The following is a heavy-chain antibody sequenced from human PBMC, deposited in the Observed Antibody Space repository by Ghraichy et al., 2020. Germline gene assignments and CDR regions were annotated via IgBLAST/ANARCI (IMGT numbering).Heavy chain of an antibody. Sequence: SETLSLTCTVSGVSISNFYWTWIRQPPGKGLEWIGYTIYTGTTDYNPSLKSRVTISVDTSKNQFSLRLSSVTAADTAVYYCAREGGSGWPYHDAFDIWGQGTMVTVSS. J-gene: IGHJ3*02. CDR2: TIYTGTT. CDR3: AREGGSGWPYHDAFDI. CDR1: GVSISNFY. D-gene: IGHD6-19*01. V-gene: IGHV4-59*01.